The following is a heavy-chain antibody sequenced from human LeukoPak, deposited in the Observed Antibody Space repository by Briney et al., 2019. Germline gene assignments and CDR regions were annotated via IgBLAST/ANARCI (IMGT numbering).Heavy chain of an antibody. Sequence: ASVKVSCKASGYTFASYYMHWVRQAPGRGLEWMGIINPSGGSTSYAQKFQGRVTMTRDTSTNTVYMELSSLSSEDTAVYFCARATLSDYYFNYWGQGTLVTVSS. CDR3: ARATLSDYYFNY. J-gene: IGHJ4*02. CDR1: GYTFASYY. CDR2: INPSGGST. V-gene: IGHV1-46*01.